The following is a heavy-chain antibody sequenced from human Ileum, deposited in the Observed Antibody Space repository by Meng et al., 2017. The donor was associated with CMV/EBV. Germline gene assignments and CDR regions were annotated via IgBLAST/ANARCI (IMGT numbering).Heavy chain of an antibody. CDR1: GYSFSSYG. J-gene: IGHJ4*02. CDR2: ISVYSGKT. D-gene: IGHD1-7*01. Sequence: ASVKVSCKASGYSFSSYGIAWVRQAPGQGLEWMGWISVYSGKTNYPQKLQGRVTMTTDTSTSTAYMELRSLRSDDTAVYYCARAVEYNWNYGTGDYWGRGTLVVDSS. V-gene: IGHV1-18*04. CDR3: ARAVEYNWNYGTGDY.